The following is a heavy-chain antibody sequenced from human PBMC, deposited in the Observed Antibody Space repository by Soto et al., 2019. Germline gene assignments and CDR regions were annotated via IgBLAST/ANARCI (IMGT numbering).Heavy chain of an antibody. D-gene: IGHD2-15*01. CDR1: GGSFSGYY. CDR3: ARGRYCSGGSCYSDYYYYYGMDV. V-gene: IGHV4-34*01. CDR2: INHSGST. Sequence: AVYGGSFSGYYWSWIRQPPGKGLEWIGEINHSGSTNYNPSLKSRVTISVDTSKNQFSLKLSSVTAADTAVYYCARGRYCSGGSCYSDYYYYYGMDVWGQGTTVTVSS. J-gene: IGHJ6*02.